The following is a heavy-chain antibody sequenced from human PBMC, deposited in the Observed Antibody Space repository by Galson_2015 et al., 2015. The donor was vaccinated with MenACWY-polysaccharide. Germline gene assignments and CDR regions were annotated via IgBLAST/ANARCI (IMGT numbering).Heavy chain of an antibody. J-gene: IGHJ4*02. CDR1: GFTFSNYW. D-gene: IGHD1-1*01. V-gene: IGHV3-74*01. CDR2: INSDASGT. Sequence: SLRLSCAASGFTFSNYWMHWVRLAPGKGPVWVSRINSDASGTDYADSVKGRFTISRDNAKNTLYLQMNSLRAEDTAVYYCARLTIELGHDYWGQGALVTVSA. CDR3: ARLTIELGHDY.